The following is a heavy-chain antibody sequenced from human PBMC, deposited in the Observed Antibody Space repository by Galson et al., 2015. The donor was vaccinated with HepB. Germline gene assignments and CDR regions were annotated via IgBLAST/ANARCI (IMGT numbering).Heavy chain of an antibody. CDR2: INPSGGST. CDR1: GYSFTSYY. Sequence: SVKVSCKASGYSFTSYYMHWVRQAPGQGLEWMGIINPSGGSTSYAQKFQGRVTMTRDTSTSTVYMELSSLRSEDTAVYYCARDRDGYSYGRWGYYYYGMDVWGQGTTVTVSS. D-gene: IGHD5-18*01. CDR3: ARDRDGYSYGRWGYYYYGMDV. V-gene: IGHV1-46*01. J-gene: IGHJ6*02.